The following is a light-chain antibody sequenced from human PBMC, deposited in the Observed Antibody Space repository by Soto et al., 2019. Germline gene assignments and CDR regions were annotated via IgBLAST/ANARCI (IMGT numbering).Light chain of an antibody. CDR3: CSYAGSNTWV. Sequence: QPVLTQPASVSGSPGQSITISCTGTSSDVGSYNLVSWYQQHPGKAPKLMVSEVTKRPSGVSDRFSGSKSGNTASLTISGLQAEDESDYYCCSYAGSNTWVFGGGTKLTVL. V-gene: IGLV2-23*02. CDR1: SSDVGSYNL. CDR2: EVT. J-gene: IGLJ3*02.